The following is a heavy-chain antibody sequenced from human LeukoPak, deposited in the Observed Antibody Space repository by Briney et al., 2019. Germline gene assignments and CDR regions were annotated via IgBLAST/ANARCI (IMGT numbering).Heavy chain of an antibody. CDR2: IKQDGSEK. CDR3: ARGPWGYSSGKPRGYYTDV. CDR1: GFTFSTYR. J-gene: IGHJ6*03. Sequence: GGSLRLSCAASGFTFSTYRMTWVRQAPGKGLEWVANIKQDGSEKHYVDSVKGRFTISRDNAKNSLYLQMNSLRAEDTAVYYCARGPWGYSSGKPRGYYTDVWGKGTTVTVSS. D-gene: IGHD6-19*01. V-gene: IGHV3-7*01.